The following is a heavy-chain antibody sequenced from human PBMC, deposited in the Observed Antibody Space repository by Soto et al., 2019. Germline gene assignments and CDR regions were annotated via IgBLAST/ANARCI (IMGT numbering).Heavy chain of an antibody. CDR3: TPGGLRYFDWLLYGMDV. Sequence: PGGSLRLSCTASGFTFGDYAMSWFRQAPGKGLEWVGFIRSKAYGGTTEYAASVKGRFTISRDDSKSIAYLQMNSLKTEDTAVYYCTPGGLRYFDWLLYGMDVWGQGTTVTVSS. CDR2: IRSKAYGGTT. CDR1: GFTFGDYA. V-gene: IGHV3-49*03. D-gene: IGHD3-9*01. J-gene: IGHJ6*02.